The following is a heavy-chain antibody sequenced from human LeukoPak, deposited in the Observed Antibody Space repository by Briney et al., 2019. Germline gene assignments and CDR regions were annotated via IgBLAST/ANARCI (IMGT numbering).Heavy chain of an antibody. J-gene: IGHJ4*02. CDR2: FHPEEGET. CDR3: STGVSSSWSNFDY. D-gene: IGHD6-13*01. CDR1: GYTLTELS. V-gene: IGHV1-24*01. Sequence: WASVTVSWKVSGYTLTELSMHWVRQAPGKGLEWVGGFHPEEGETSYAQKVQGRVTMTEDTSTDTAYMELSSLRSEDTAVYYCSTGVSSSWSNFDYWGQGTLVTVSS.